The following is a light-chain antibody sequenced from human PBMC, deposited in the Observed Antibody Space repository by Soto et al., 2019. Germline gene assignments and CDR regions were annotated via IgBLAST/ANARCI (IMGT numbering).Light chain of an antibody. CDR2: GAS. J-gene: IGKJ1*01. V-gene: IGKV3D-15*01. CDR3: QQDWT. CDR1: QSVSSN. Sequence: EIVMTQSPATLSVSPGERATLSCRASQSVSSNLAWYQQKPGQAPRLLIYGASNRATGIPDRFSGSGSGTDLALRISRREPEDFAVYYCQQDWTFGQGTKVDIK.